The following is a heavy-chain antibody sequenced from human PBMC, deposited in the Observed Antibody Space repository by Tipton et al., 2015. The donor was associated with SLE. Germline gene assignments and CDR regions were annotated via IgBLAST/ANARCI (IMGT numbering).Heavy chain of an antibody. CDR3: ARVGSYSNSFDY. V-gene: IGHV4-39*07. J-gene: IGHJ4*02. CDR1: GGSISSSSYY. Sequence: TLSLTCTVSGGSISSSSYYWGWIRQPPGKGLEWIGSIYYSGSTYYNPSLKSRVTMSVDTSKNQFSLKLSSVTAADTAVYYCARVGSYSNSFDYWGQGTLVTVSS. CDR2: IYYSGST. D-gene: IGHD6-13*01.